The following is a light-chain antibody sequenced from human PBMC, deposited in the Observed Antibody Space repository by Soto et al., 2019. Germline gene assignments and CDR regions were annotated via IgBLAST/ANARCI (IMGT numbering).Light chain of an antibody. CDR1: QSVNNNY. J-gene: IGKJ1*01. V-gene: IGKV3-20*01. CDR2: GAS. CDR3: QQYGSSGT. Sequence: EIVLTQSPGTLSLSPGERATLSCRASQSVNNNYLAWYQQKPGQAPRLLIYGASNRATGTPDRFSGSGAGTDFTLTISRLEPEDVAVYYCQQYGSSGTFGQGTKVDIK.